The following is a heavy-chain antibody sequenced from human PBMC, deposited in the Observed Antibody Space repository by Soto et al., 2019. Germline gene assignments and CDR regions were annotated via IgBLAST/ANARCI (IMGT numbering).Heavy chain of an antibody. CDR2: IIPILGIA. J-gene: IGHJ4*02. Sequence: QVQLVQSGAEVKKPGSSVKVSCKASGGTFSSYTISWVRQAPGQGLEWMGRIIPILGIANYAQKFQGRVTSTADKSTSTAYMELRSLRAEDTAVYYCARDRGWEEAAAPPVDYWGQGTLVTVSS. CDR3: ARDRGWEEAAAPPVDY. D-gene: IGHD6-13*01. V-gene: IGHV1-69*08. CDR1: GGTFSSYT.